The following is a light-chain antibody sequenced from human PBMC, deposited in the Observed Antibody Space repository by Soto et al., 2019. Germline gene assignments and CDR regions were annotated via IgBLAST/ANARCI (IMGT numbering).Light chain of an antibody. V-gene: IGLV2-14*03. CDR3: GSYTRGRTYV. CDR1: TSEVGGYDY. J-gene: IGLJ1*01. CDR2: DVK. Sequence: QSALTQPASVSGSPGQWSTMSCTGSTSEVGGYDYVFWYQQLPAKGPKLMIYDVKNRPSGVSNRFSGSKSGNTASLSISGLQAEDEADYYCGSYTRGRTYVFGTGTKLTVL.